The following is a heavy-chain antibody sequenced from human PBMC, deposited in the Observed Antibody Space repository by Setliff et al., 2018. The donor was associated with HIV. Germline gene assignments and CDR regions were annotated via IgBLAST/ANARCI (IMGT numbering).Heavy chain of an antibody. CDR3: ARGQWLRYGAFDS. CDR2: FYYGGST. D-gene: IGHD5-12*01. J-gene: IGHJ4*02. CDR1: GGSMRSRSDY. Sequence: PSETLSLTCTVSGGSMRSRSDYWGWIRQAPGKGLEWIVIFYYGGSTYYNPSLMSRVTISVDTSKNQFSLKLSSVTAADTAIYYCARGQWLRYGAFDSWGQGTQVTVSS. V-gene: IGHV4-39*01.